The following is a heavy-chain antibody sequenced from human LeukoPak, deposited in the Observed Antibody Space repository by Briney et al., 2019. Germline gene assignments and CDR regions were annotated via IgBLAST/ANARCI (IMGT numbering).Heavy chain of an antibody. CDR3: ARDRRGVNFYYYYMDV. J-gene: IGHJ6*03. CDR2: IKEDGSEK. Sequence: GGSLRLSCEASGFMFTGYWMSWVRQAPGKGLEWVANIKEDGSEKYYVDSVKGRLTISRDNPRKLLYLQMNSLRAEDTAVYYCARDRRGVNFYYYYMDVWGKGTSVIVSS. V-gene: IGHV3-7*01. D-gene: IGHD3-10*01. CDR1: GFMFTGYW.